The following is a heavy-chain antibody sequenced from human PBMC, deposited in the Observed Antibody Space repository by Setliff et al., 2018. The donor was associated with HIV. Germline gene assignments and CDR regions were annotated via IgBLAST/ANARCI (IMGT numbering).Heavy chain of an antibody. Sequence: SETLSLTCTVSGCSIRSNSYYWGWIRQPPGKRLVWIGSIYYSGSTYYNPSLQSRVAISVDTSKNQFILQLISVTAADTAVYYCAGQGSYTSPLMVWGQGKLVTVSS. CDR2: IYYSGST. CDR3: AGQGSYTSPLMV. CDR1: GCSIRSNSYY. V-gene: IGHV4-39*01. D-gene: IGHD3-10*01. J-gene: IGHJ4*02.